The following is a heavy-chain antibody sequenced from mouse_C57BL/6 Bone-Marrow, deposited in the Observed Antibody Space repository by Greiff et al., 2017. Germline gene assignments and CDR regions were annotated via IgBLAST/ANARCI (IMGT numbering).Heavy chain of an antibody. CDR2: ISNGGGST. D-gene: IGHD2-3*01. Sequence: EVQLVESGGGLVQPGGSLKLSCAASGFTFSDYYMYWVRQTPEKRLEWVAYISNGGGSTYYPDTVKGRFTISRDNAKNTLYLQMSRLKSEDTAMYYCARSGYDGYLWYFDVWGTGTTVTVSS. J-gene: IGHJ1*03. CDR1: GFTFSDYY. CDR3: ARSGYDGYLWYFDV. V-gene: IGHV5-12*01.